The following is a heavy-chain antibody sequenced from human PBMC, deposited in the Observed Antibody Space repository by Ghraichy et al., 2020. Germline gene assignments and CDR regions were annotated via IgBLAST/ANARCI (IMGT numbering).Heavy chain of an antibody. V-gene: IGHV3-48*02. CDR1: GFTFSSYS. J-gene: IGHJ4*02. CDR2: ISSSSSTI. D-gene: IGHD6-19*01. Sequence: GVLNISCAASGFTFSSYSMNWVRQAPGKGLEWVSYISSSSSTIYYADSVKGRFTISRDNAKNSLYLQMNSLRDEDTAMYYCARGDIAVAGTHDYWGQGTLVTVSS. CDR3: ARGDIAVAGTHDY.